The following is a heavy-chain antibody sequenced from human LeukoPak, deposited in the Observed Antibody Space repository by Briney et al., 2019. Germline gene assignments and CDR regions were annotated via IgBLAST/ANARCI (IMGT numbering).Heavy chain of an antibody. J-gene: IGHJ3*02. CDR1: GFTFSGSA. CDR2: IRSKANSYAT. V-gene: IGHV3-73*01. D-gene: IGHD3-10*01. Sequence: GGSLRLSCAASGFTFSGSAMHWVRQASGKGLEWVGRIRSKANSYATAYAASVKGRFTISRDDSKNTAYLQMNSLKTEDTAVYYCTRLNRALLWFGESHNDAFDIWGQGTMVTVSS. CDR3: TRLNRALLWFGESHNDAFDI.